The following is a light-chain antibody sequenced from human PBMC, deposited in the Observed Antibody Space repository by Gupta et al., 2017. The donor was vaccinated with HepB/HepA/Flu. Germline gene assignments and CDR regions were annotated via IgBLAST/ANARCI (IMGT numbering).Light chain of an antibody. CDR3: VGWDGSLSGYV. Sequence: QSVLIQPSSASGTPGPRVTISCSGSSSNIGNDNVYWYQQLPETAPKLLIYKNYQRPSGVSDRFSGSKSGTSASLAISGLRSEDEADYYCVGWDGSLSGYVFGTGTKVTVL. J-gene: IGLJ1*01. V-gene: IGLV1-47*01. CDR2: KNY. CDR1: SSNIGNDN.